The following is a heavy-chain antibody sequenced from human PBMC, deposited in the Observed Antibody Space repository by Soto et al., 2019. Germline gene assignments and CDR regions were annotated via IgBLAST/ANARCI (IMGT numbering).Heavy chain of an antibody. Sequence: SETLSLTCTVSGGSISSSSYYWGWIRQPPGKGLEWIGSIYYSGSTYYNPSLKSRVTISVDTSKNQFSLKLSSVTAADTAVYYCTRANWYSEYWGQGTLVTVAS. J-gene: IGHJ4*02. D-gene: IGHD7-27*01. V-gene: IGHV4-39*01. CDR1: GGSISSSSYY. CDR2: IYYSGST. CDR3: TRANWYSEY.